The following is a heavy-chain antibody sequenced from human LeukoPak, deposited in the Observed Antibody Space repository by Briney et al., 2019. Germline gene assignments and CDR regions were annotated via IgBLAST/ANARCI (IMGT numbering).Heavy chain of an antibody. CDR1: GFTFSGSA. CDR3: AGNYDSWTGLNY. Sequence: QPGGSLKLSCAASGFTFSGSAMHWVRQASGKGLEWVGRIGNKVSNYATEYAASLRGRFTISRDDSKDTAYLQVNSLKTEDTAVYYCAGNYDSWTGLNYWGQGTLVTVSS. J-gene: IGHJ4*02. CDR2: IGNKVSNYAT. D-gene: IGHD3-3*01. V-gene: IGHV3-73*01.